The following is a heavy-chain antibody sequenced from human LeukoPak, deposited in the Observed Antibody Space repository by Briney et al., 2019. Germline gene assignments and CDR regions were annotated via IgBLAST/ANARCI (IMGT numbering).Heavy chain of an antibody. Sequence: PGGSLRLSCAASGFTFSSYAMSWVRQAPGKGLEWVSAISGSGGSTYYADSVKGRFTISRDNSKNTLYLQMNSLRAEDTAVYYCAKEEEKAVAINKYYFDYWGQGTLVTVSS. CDR2: ISGSGGST. J-gene: IGHJ4*02. D-gene: IGHD6-19*01. CDR1: GFTFSSYA. CDR3: AKEEEKAVAINKYYFDY. V-gene: IGHV3-23*01.